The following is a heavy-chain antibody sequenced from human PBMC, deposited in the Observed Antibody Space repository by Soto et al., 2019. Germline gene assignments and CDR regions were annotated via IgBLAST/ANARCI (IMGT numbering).Heavy chain of an antibody. D-gene: IGHD5-12*01. CDR2: IIPIFGTA. CDR3: ARDDRKDIVASLGRDYYGMDV. J-gene: IGHJ6*02. CDR1: GGTFSSYA. Sequence: ASVKVSCKASGGTFSSYAISWVRQAPGQGLEWMGGIIPIFGTANYAQKFQGRVTITADESTSTAYMELSSLRSEYTAVYYCARDDRKDIVASLGRDYYGMDVWGQGTTVTVSS. V-gene: IGHV1-69*13.